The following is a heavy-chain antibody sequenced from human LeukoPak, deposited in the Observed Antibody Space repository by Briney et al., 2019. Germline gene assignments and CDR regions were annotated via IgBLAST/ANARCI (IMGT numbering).Heavy chain of an antibody. D-gene: IGHD3-3*01. CDR3: ASFEGEWLSNWFDP. CDR1: RYTFTVYY. J-gene: IGHJ5*02. V-gene: IGHV1-2*02. CDR2: INPNSGGT. Sequence: ASVKVSCKACRYTFTVYYMHWVRQAPGQGLEWMGWINPNSGGTSYAQKFQGRVTMTRDTSISTAYMELSRLRSDDTAVYYCASFEGEWLSNWFDPWGQGTLVTVSS.